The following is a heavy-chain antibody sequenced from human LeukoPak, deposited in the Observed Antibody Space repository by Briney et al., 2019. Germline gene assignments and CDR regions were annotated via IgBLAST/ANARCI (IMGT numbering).Heavy chain of an antibody. Sequence: SVKVSCKASGGTFSSYAISWVRQAPGQGLEWMGGIIPIFGTANYAQKFQGRVTMTRDTSTSTVYMELSSLRSEDTAVYYCARDNGDYDRAGDYHYGMDVWGQGTTVTVSS. V-gene: IGHV1-69*05. D-gene: IGHD4-17*01. CDR2: IIPIFGTA. CDR1: GGTFSSYA. J-gene: IGHJ6*02. CDR3: ARDNGDYDRAGDYHYGMDV.